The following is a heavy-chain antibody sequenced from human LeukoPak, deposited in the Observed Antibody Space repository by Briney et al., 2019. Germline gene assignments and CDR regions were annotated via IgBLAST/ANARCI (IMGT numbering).Heavy chain of an antibody. Sequence: PGGSLRLSCAASGFTFSGSAMHWVRQASGKGLEWVGRIRSKANSYATAYAASVKGRFTISRDDSKNTAYLQMNSLKTEDTAVYYCARGYGDSDDAFDMWGQGTMVTVSS. D-gene: IGHD4-17*01. CDR3: ARGYGDSDDAFDM. V-gene: IGHV3-73*01. CDR2: IRSKANSYAT. J-gene: IGHJ3*02. CDR1: GFTFSGSA.